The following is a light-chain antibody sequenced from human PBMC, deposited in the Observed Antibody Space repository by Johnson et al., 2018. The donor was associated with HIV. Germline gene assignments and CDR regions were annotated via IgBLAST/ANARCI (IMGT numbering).Light chain of an antibody. V-gene: IGLV1-51*02. J-gene: IGLJ1*01. Sequence: QSVLTQPPSVSAAPGQKVTISCSGSSSNIGDNYVSWYQQVPGTAPKLLIYEDTKRPSGIPDRFSGSKSGTSATLAITGLQTWDEADYYCETWDNSLNVGHVFVTGTKVIVL. CDR3: ETWDNSLNVGHV. CDR1: SSNIGDNY. CDR2: EDT.